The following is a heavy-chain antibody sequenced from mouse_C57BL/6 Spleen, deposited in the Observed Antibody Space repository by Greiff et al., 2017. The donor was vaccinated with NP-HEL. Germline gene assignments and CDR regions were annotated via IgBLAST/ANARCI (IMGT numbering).Heavy chain of an antibody. CDR3: ARPLYSNYPWFAY. Sequence: EVKLVESGGGLVKPGGSLKLSCAASGFTFSSYTMSWVRQTPEKRLEWVATISGGGGNTYYPDSVKGRFTISRDNAKNTLYRQMSSLRSEDTALYYCARPLYSNYPWFAYWGQGTLVTVSA. CDR1: GFTFSSYT. D-gene: IGHD2-5*01. CDR2: ISGGGGNT. J-gene: IGHJ3*01. V-gene: IGHV5-9*01.